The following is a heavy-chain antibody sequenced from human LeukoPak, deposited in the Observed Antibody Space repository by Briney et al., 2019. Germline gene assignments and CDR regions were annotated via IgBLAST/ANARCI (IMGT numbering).Heavy chain of an antibody. Sequence: ASVKVSCKASGYTFTGYYMHWVRQAPGQGLEWMGWINPNSGGTNYAQKFQGRVTMTRNTSISTAYMELSSLRSEDTAVYYCARLAPTYYFDYWGQGTLVTVSS. CDR2: INPNSGGT. D-gene: IGHD1-26*01. V-gene: IGHV1-2*02. CDR3: ARLAPTYYFDY. CDR1: GYTFTGYY. J-gene: IGHJ4*02.